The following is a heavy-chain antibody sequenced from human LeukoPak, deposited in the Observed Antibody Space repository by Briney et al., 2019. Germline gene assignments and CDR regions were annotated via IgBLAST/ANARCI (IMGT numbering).Heavy chain of an antibody. CDR1: RFTFRNYT. D-gene: IGHD6-13*01. Sequence: GGSLRLSCAASRFTFRNYTMSWGREGPGEGLERVSAISGSDGHSHYADSVKVRFTTARDKSKNTLRLQMNSLRAEDAAVYYCANTAGSNWSFDYWGQGTPVTVAS. V-gene: IGHV3-23*01. CDR2: ISGSDGHS. CDR3: ANTAGSNWSFDY. J-gene: IGHJ4*02.